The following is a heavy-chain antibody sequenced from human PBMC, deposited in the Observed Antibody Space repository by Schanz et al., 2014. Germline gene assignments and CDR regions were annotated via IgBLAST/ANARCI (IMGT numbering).Heavy chain of an antibody. CDR3: TRLPRADPNGFDV. D-gene: IGHD6-19*01. J-gene: IGHJ6*02. CDR1: GDTFSKYN. CDR2: IMPLRGIG. Sequence: QVQLVQSGPEVKKPGSSVKVSCQAFGDTFSKYNIMWVRQVPGQGLEWLGRIMPLRGIGNNAWKFQDRLTITADKSMNITYMELSSLRTEDTAVYYCTRLPRADPNGFDVWGQGTTVTAS. V-gene: IGHV1-69*02.